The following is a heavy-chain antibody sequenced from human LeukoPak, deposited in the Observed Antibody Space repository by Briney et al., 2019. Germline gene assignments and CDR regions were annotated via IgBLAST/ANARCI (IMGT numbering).Heavy chain of an antibody. D-gene: IGHD5-12*01. Sequence: PSETLSLTCTVPGDSISSSSYYWIWIRQPPGKGLEWIGEINHSGSTNYNPSLKSRVTISVDTSKNQFSLKLSSVTAADTAVYYCARRHRGYRAFDIWGQGTMVTVSS. J-gene: IGHJ3*02. CDR3: ARRHRGYRAFDI. CDR2: INHSGST. CDR1: GDSISSSSYY. V-gene: IGHV4-39*07.